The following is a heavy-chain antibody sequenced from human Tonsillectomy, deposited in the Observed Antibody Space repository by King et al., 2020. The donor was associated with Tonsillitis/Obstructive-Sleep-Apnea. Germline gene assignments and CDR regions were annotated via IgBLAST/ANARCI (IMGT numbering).Heavy chain of an antibody. J-gene: IGHJ6*02. V-gene: IGHV3-23*04. CDR3: AKGSCSSTSCYTAAYYYGMDV. Sequence: DVQLVESGGGLVQPGGSLRLSCAASGFTFSSYAMSWVRQAPGKGLEWVSAISGSGGSTYYADSVKGRFTISRDTSKNTLYLQMNSLRAEDTAVYYCAKGSCSSTSCYTAAYYYGMDVWGQGTTVTVSS. D-gene: IGHD2-2*02. CDR2: ISGSGGST. CDR1: GFTFSSYA.